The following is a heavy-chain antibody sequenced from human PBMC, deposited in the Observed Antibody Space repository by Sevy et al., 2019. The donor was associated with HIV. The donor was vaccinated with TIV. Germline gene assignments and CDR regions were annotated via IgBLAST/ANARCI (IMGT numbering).Heavy chain of an antibody. CDR1: GFSFSSYG. J-gene: IGHJ4*02. Sequence: GGSLRLSCAASGFSFSSYGMHWVRQAPGKGLEWVAMIRYDGSDTYYADTVKGRFSISRDNSKNSLHLHMNSLRVEDTALYYCATTPNSNRWWYFDYWGQGTLVTVSS. V-gene: IGHV3-30*02. D-gene: IGHD2-15*01. CDR3: ATTPNSNRWWYFDY. CDR2: IRYDGSDT.